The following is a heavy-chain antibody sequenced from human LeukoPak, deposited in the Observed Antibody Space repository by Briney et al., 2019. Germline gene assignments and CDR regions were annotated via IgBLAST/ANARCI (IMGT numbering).Heavy chain of an antibody. V-gene: IGHV3-74*01. J-gene: IGHJ6*03. CDR1: GFTFSSYS. Sequence: GGSLRLSCAASGFTFSSYSMNWVRQAPGKGLEWVSRISSDESSTSYADSVKGRFTISRDNAKNTLYLQMNSLRAEDTAVYYCARVLPAAGRYMDVWGKGTTVTVSS. CDR3: ARVLPAAGRYMDV. D-gene: IGHD2-2*01. CDR2: ISSDESST.